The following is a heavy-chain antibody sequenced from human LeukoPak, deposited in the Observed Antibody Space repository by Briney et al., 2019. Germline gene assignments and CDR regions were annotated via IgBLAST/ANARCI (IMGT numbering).Heavy chain of an antibody. Sequence: PSETLSLTCTVSGGSVSSGNYYWSWIRQPPGKGLEWIGEINHSGSTNYNPSLKSRITISVDTSKNQFSLKLNSVTAADTAVYFCARAHDSSGLKILYGMDVWGQGTTVTVSS. V-gene: IGHV4-39*07. CDR1: GGSVSSGNYY. CDR3: ARAHDSSGLKILYGMDV. CDR2: INHSGST. J-gene: IGHJ6*02. D-gene: IGHD3-22*01.